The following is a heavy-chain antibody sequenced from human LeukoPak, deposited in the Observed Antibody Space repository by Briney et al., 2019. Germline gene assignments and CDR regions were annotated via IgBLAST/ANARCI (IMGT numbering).Heavy chain of an antibody. CDR2: IYYSGST. V-gene: IGHV4-39*07. CDR3: ARLGTAMVTGADFDY. CDR1: GGSISSSSYY. D-gene: IGHD5-18*01. Sequence: SETLSLTCTVSGGSISSSSYYWGWIRQPPGKGLEWIGSIYYSGSTYYNPSLKSRVTISVDTSKNQFSLKLSSVTAADTAVYYCARLGTAMVTGADFDYWGQGTLVTVSS. J-gene: IGHJ4*02.